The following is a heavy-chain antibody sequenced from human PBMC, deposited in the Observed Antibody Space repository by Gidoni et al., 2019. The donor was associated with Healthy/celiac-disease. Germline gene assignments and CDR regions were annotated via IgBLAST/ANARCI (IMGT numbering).Heavy chain of an antibody. Sequence: EVQLLESGGGLVQPGGSLRLSCAASGFPFSSHAMRWVRQAPGRGLAWVSAISGSGGSTYYAASVKGRFTISRDNSKNTLYLQMNSLRAEDTAVYYCAKGGGPAVYYYYGMDVWGQGTTVTVSS. CDR2: ISGSGGST. J-gene: IGHJ6*02. CDR3: AKGGGPAVYYYYGMDV. CDR1: GFPFSSHA. V-gene: IGHV3-23*01. D-gene: IGHD3-16*01.